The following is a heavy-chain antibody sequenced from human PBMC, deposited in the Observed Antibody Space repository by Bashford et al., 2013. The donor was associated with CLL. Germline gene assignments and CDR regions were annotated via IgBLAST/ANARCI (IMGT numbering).Heavy chain of an antibody. CDR1: GYTFSSQW. J-gene: IGHJ4*02. D-gene: IGHD5-12*01. CDR3: ARRSASLGYSAYALDY. Sequence: LGESLKISCEGSGYTFSSQWIGWVRQTPGKGLEWIGIIYPGDSDTKYSPSFQGQVTISAAKSINTAYLQWSSLKASDTAMYYCARRSASLGYSAYALDYWGQGTLVTVSS. CDR2: IYPGDSDT. V-gene: IGHV5-51*01.